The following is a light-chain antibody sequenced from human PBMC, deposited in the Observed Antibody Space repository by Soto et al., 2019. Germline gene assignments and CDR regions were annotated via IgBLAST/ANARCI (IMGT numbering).Light chain of an antibody. CDR2: AAS. J-gene: IGKJ1*01. CDR3: QQSYSTPRT. V-gene: IGKV1-39*01. CDR1: QDIKNY. Sequence: DIQMTQSPSSLSASVGDRVTITCQASQDIKNYLNWYQQKPGKAPKVLIYAASSLQSGVPSRFSGIGSGTDFTLTISSLQPEDFATYYCQQSYSTPRTFGQGTKVDIK.